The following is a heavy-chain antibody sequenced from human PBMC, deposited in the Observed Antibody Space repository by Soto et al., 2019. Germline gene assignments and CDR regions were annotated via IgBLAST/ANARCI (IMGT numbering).Heavy chain of an antibody. J-gene: IGHJ5*02. CDR3: ALIKDCSRTDCYLASFDP. D-gene: IGHD2-2*01. CDR1: GFSLSNTRLG. CDR2: IFSNDEK. V-gene: IGHV2-26*01. Sequence: QVTLKESGPVVVKPTEPLTLTCTVSGFSLSNTRLGVSWIRQPPGKALEWLAHIFSNDEKSYSTSLKNRLTSSKDTSRSQVVLTMTNVDPVDSATYYCALIKDCSRTDCYLASFDPWGQGTLVTVSS.